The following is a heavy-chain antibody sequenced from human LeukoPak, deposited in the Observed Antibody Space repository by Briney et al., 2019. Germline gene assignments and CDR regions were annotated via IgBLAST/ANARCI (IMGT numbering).Heavy chain of an antibody. CDR1: GGSFSDYY. J-gene: IGHJ6*03. V-gene: IGHV4-34*01. Sequence: SETLSLTCAVYGGSFSDYYWSWIRQPPGKGLEWIGEINHSGSTNYNPSLKSRVSISVDTSKNQFSLKLTSVTAADTAVYYCASLGYSSGWYPHYNYMDVWGKGTTVTISS. CDR3: ASLGYSSGWYPHYNYMDV. D-gene: IGHD6-19*01. CDR2: INHSGST.